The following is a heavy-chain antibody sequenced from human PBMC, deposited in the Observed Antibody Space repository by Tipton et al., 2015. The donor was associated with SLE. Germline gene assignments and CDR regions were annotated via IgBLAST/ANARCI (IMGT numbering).Heavy chain of an antibody. V-gene: IGHV4-34*01. Sequence: TLSLTCAVYGGSLRDYFYWIWIRQPPGKGLEWIGEINHSGSTNYIPSLKSRVTISKDTTKNQFSLRLSSVTAADTAVYYCARGGSKHYDFWGRQMGPHAFDIWGQETKVSVSS. CDR3: ARGGSKHYDFWGRQMGPHAFDI. CDR2: INHSGST. D-gene: IGHD3-3*01. J-gene: IGHJ3*02. CDR1: GGSLRDYFY.